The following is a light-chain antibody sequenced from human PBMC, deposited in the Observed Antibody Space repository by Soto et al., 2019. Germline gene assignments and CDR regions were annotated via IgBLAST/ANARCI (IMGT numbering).Light chain of an antibody. CDR2: GIT. J-gene: IGLJ1*01. Sequence: QSALTQPASVSGSPGQSITVSCTGTSSDVGGYNSVSWYQQHPGKAPKLMIYGITNRPSGVSDRFSGSQSGNTASLTISGLQAEDEADYYCQSYDISLHNYVFGTGTKVTVL. CDR3: QSYDISLHNYV. V-gene: IGLV2-14*01. CDR1: SSDVGGYNS.